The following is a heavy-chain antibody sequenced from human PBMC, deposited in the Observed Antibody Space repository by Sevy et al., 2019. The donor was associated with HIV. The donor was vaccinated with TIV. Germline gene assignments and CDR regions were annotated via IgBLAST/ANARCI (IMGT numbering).Heavy chain of an antibody. V-gene: IGHV3-30*04. CDR3: ALSGVPYGDYIHYFDY. CDR2: ISYDGSNK. Sequence: GESLKISCAASGFTFSSYAMHWVRQAPGKGLEWVAVISYDGSNKYYADSVKGRFTISRDNSKNTLYLQMNSLRAEDTAVYYCALSGVPYGDYIHYFDYWGQGALVTVSS. CDR1: GFTFSSYA. J-gene: IGHJ4*02. D-gene: IGHD4-17*01.